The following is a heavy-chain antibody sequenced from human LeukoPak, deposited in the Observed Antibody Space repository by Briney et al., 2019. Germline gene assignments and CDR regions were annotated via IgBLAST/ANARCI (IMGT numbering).Heavy chain of an antibody. CDR3: AREVVYDSSGYYRRVDY. J-gene: IGHJ4*02. V-gene: IGHV4-59*01. D-gene: IGHD3-22*01. CDR2: IYYSGST. Sequence: SETLSLTCTVSGDSYTNYYVSWIRQSPGKGLEWIGYIYYSGSTNYNPSLKSRVVISVDTSKNQFSLKLSSVTAADTALYYCAREVVYDSSGYYRRVDYWGQGILVTVSS. CDR1: GDSYTNYY.